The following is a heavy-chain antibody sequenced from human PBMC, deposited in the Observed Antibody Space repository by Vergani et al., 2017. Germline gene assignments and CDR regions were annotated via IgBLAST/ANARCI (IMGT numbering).Heavy chain of an antibody. V-gene: IGHV3-15*01. CDR1: GITFKKAL. J-gene: IGHJ4*02. CDR3: YTDYHDY. D-gene: IGHD2-2*02. CDR2: IRSKNDGGTA. Sequence: EVQEVESGGGLIKPGGALRLSCVVSGITFKKALINWVRQAPGKGLEWIGRIRSKNDGGTADYAAPLKGRFTISRDDSKDSAFLLVNNLKTEDTAVYFCYTDYHDYWGQGTLVTVSS.